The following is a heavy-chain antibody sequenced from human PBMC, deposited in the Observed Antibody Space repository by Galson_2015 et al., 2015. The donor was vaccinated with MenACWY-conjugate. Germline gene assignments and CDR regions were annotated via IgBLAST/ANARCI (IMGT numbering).Heavy chain of an antibody. D-gene: IGHD3-9*01. CDR2: IYPGDSGT. J-gene: IGHJ5*02. V-gene: IGHV5-51*01. Sequence: QSGAEVKKPGESLTISCKGSGYSFTSYWLGWVRQMPGKGLEWMGIIYPGDSGTRYSPSFQGQVTISADKSISTAYLQWSSLKASDTAMYYCARSTYYDILTGYYLWFDPWGQGTLVTVSS. CDR1: GYSFTSYW. CDR3: ARSTYYDILTGYYLWFDP.